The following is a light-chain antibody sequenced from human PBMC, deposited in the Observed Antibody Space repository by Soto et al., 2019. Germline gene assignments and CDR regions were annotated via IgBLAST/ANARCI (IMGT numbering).Light chain of an antibody. J-gene: IGKJ2*01. Sequence: DIQMTQSPSTPSASVGDRVTITCRASQSIRSWLAWYQQKPGKAPNLLIYRASTLESGVPSRFSGSGSGTEFTLTINSLQPDDFATYYCQQYNSFSPAFGQGTKLEIK. V-gene: IGKV1-5*03. CDR2: RAS. CDR3: QQYNSFSPA. CDR1: QSIRSW.